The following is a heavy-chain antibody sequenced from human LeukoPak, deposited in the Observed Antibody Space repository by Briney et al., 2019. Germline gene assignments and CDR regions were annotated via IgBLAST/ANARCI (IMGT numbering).Heavy chain of an antibody. Sequence: GESLKISCKGFGYTSSNHWIAWLRQMPGKGLEWMGIMYPGDSDTRYSPSFQGQVTFSVDKSTATPYLEWSSLKASDTALYYCARRGVLDGLDVWGQGTTVTVSS. CDR1: GYTSSNHW. CDR3: ARRGVLDGLDV. J-gene: IGHJ6*02. D-gene: IGHD3-3*01. CDR2: MYPGDSDT. V-gene: IGHV5-51*01.